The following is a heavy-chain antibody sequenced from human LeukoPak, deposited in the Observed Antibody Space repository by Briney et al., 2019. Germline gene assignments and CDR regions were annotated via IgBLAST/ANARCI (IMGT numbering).Heavy chain of an antibody. CDR3: ARGSRGSGGSCYRN. V-gene: IGHV4-34*01. J-gene: IGHJ4*02. D-gene: IGHD2-15*01. Sequence: SETLSLTCAVYGGSFSGYYWSWIRQPPGKGLEWIGEINHSGSTSYNPSLKSRVTISVDTSKNQFSPKLSSVTAADTAVYYCARGSRGSGGSCYRNWGQGTLVTVSS. CDR1: GGSFSGYY. CDR2: INHSGST.